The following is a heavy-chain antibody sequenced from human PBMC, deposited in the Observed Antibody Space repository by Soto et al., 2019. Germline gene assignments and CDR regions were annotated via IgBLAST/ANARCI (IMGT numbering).Heavy chain of an antibody. Sequence: SQTLSLTCAISGDSVSTNSATWDWIRQSQSRGLEWLGRTYYRSNWYNDYAVSVKSRITINPDTSKNQFSLQLNSVTPEDTAVYYCARTGREWLVNWGSFDSWGQGTLVTVSS. V-gene: IGHV6-1*01. CDR3: ARTGREWLVNWGSFDS. CDR2: TYYRSNWYN. D-gene: IGHD6-19*01. J-gene: IGHJ4*02. CDR1: GDSVSTNSAT.